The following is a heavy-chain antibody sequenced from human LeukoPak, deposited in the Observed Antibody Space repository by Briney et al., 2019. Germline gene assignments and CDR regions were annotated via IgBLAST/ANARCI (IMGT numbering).Heavy chain of an antibody. V-gene: IGHV4-34*01. D-gene: IGHD3-10*01. CDR3: ARTRERGSGSFDFDY. CDR2: INHSGST. Sequence: SETLSLTCAVYGGSFSGYYWSWIRQPPGKGLEWIGEINHSGSTNYNPSLKSRVTISVDTSKNQFSLKLSSVTAADTAVYYCARTRERGSGSFDFDYWGQGTLVTVSS. J-gene: IGHJ4*02. CDR1: GGSFSGYY.